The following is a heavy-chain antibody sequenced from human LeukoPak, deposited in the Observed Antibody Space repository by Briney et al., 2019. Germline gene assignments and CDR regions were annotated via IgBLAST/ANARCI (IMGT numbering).Heavy chain of an antibody. CDR2: IYSGGST. V-gene: IGHV3-66*01. CDR1: GGSISSYY. D-gene: IGHD3-10*01. Sequence: ETLSLTCTVSGGSISSYYWSWIRQPPGKGLEWVSVIYSGGSTYYADSVKGRFTISRDNSKNTLYLQMNSLRAEDTAVYYCARAPYGSGSYYYDAFDIWGQGTMVTVSS. J-gene: IGHJ3*02. CDR3: ARAPYGSGSYYYDAFDI.